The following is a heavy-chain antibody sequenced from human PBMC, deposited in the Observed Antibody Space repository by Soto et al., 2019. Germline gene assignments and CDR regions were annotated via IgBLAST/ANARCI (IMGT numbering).Heavy chain of an antibody. J-gene: IGHJ4*02. V-gene: IGHV1-2*04. CDR3: ARDPTTGYSSSWYYFDY. D-gene: IGHD6-13*01. CDR2: INPNSGGT. CDR1: GYTFTGYY. Sequence: GASVKVSCKASGYTFTGYYMHWVRQAPGQGLEWMGWINPNSGGTNYAQKFQGWVTMTRDTSISTAYMELRSLRSDDTAVYYCARDPTTGYSSSWYYFDYWGQGTLVTVSS.